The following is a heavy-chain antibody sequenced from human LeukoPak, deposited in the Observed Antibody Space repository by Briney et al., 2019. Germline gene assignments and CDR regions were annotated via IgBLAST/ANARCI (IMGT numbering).Heavy chain of an antibody. D-gene: IGHD2-2*01. V-gene: IGHV3-30*02. CDR2: IRYDGSNK. CDR1: GFTFSSYG. J-gene: IGHJ4*02. Sequence: PGGSLRLSCAASGFTFSSYGMHWVRQAPGKGLEWVAFIRYDGSNKYYADSVKGRFTISRDNSKNTLYLQMNSLRAEDTAVYYCAKDRGHIVVVPAALDYWGQGTLVTVSS. CDR3: AKDRGHIVVVPAALDY.